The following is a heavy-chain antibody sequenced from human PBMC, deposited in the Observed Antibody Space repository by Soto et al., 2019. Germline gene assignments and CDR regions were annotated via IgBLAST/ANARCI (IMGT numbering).Heavy chain of an antibody. V-gene: IGHV4-39*01. Sequence: QLQLQESGPGLVKPSETLSLTCTVSGGSISSSSYYWGWIRQPPGKGLEWIGSIYYRGSTYYNPSLKSRVTISVETSKNQFSLKLSSVTTADTAVYYCARQTYDFWSGYYTGRDYWGQGTLVTVSS. CDR3: ARQTYDFWSGYYTGRDY. CDR1: GGSISSSSYY. CDR2: IYYRGST. D-gene: IGHD3-3*01. J-gene: IGHJ4*02.